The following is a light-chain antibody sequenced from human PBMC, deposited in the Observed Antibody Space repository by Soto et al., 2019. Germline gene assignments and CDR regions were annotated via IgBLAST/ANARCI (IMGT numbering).Light chain of an antibody. CDR2: AAS. CDR3: QQYYRWPVT. V-gene: IGKV3-15*01. Sequence: IVVTQSPSTLSVSPGERVTFSCKASLFIANHLAWYQHKPGQSPRLLIHAASTGAPGVPARFRGSWSGAECTLTIGSLQSDDSAMYYCQQYYRWPVTFGGGTKVEIK. CDR1: LFIANH. J-gene: IGKJ4*01.